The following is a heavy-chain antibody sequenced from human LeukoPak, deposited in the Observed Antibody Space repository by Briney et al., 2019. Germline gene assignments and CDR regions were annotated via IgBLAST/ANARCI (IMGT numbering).Heavy chain of an antibody. CDR1: GYTFTGSY. V-gene: IGHV1-2*02. CDR2: INLNSGGT. CDR3: ARTAGGSGRWGDNWFDP. Sequence: ASVKVSCKASGYTFTGSYMHWVRQAPGQGLEWVGWINLNSGGTNHAQKFQGRVTMTSDTSISTAYMELSSLRFDDTAVYYCARTAGGSGRWGDNWFDPWGQGTLVTVSS. J-gene: IGHJ5*02. D-gene: IGHD3-10*01.